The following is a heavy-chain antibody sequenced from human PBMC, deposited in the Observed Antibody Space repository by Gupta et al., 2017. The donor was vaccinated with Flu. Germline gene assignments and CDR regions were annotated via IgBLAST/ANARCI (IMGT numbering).Heavy chain of an antibody. CDR3: AKEKDSSGWYIDH. Sequence: EVQLLASGGGLVQPGGSLRLSCAASGFTLSSYAMSWVRQAPGKGLEWVSVIGGSGGSAYYADSVKGRFTISRDNSKNTLYLQMNSLRAEDTAVYYCAKEKDSSGWYIDHWGQGTLSPSPQ. D-gene: IGHD6-19*01. CDR1: GFTLSSYA. CDR2: IGGSGGSA. J-gene: IGHJ4*02. V-gene: IGHV3-23*01.